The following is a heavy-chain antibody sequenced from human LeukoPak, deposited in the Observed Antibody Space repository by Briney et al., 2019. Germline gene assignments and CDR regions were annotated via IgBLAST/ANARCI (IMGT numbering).Heavy chain of an antibody. CDR2: INHSGST. J-gene: IGHJ4*02. CDR3: ACPSGNHLYSFDY. CDR1: GGSFSGDF. V-gene: IGHV4-34*01. D-gene: IGHD1-14*01. Sequence: SETLSLTCAVYGGSFSGDFWSWIRQSPGKGLEWIGEINHSGSTNYNPSLKSRVTISVDTSKNQFSLKLSSVTAADTAVYYCACPSGNHLYSFDYWGQGTLVTVSS.